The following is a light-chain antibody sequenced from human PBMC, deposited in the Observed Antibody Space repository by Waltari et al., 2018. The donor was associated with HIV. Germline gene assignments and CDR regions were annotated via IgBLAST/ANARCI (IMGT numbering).Light chain of an antibody. Sequence: SCTGISTDSRFYQHVSWYQQHPGKIPRLIIFDINNRPSGISDHFSGSRSGNSASLTFSGLQSGDEAHYYCASNRLDYTLIFGGGTKLTVL. CDR1: STDSRFYQH. CDR2: DIN. V-gene: IGLV2-14*03. CDR3: ASNRLDYTLI. J-gene: IGLJ2*01.